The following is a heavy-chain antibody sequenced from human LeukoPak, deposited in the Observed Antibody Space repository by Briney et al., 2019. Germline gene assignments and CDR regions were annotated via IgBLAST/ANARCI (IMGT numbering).Heavy chain of an antibody. V-gene: IGHV1-69*05. CDR1: GSTFSSYA. D-gene: IGHD2-21*02. CDR3: AVKRTGGGDYYYYYYYYMDV. J-gene: IGHJ6*03. Sequence: SVKVSCKASGSTFSSYAISWVRQAPGQGLEWMGGIIPIFGTANYAQKFQGRVTITTDESTSTAYMELSSLRSEDTAVYYCAVKRTGGGDYYYYYYYYMDVWGKGTTVTVSS. CDR2: IIPIFGTA.